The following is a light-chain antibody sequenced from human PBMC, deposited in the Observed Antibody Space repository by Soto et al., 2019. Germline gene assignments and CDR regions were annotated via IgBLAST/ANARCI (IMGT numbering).Light chain of an antibody. J-gene: IGKJ5*01. CDR3: QESFFTLGT. CDR2: GAT. V-gene: IGKV1-39*01. CDR1: QYIGDF. Sequence: DIQMTQSPSSLSASVGDRVTITCRASQYIGDFLNWYQQTPGKAPKLLIFGATNLHIGVPSRFSGSGSGTEFTLTINNLQREDFATYYCQESFFTLGTFGRGTRLEIK.